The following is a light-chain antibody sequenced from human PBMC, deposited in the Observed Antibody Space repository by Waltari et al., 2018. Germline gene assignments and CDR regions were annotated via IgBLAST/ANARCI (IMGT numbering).Light chain of an antibody. Sequence: EIMLTQSPGTLSLSPGERATLSCKASQSISKYLAWYQQKPGQAPRLLIYHASSWATGIPDRFSGSGSETDFSLTISRLEPEDFAVYYCQHYVRLPATFGQGTNVEIK. CDR2: HAS. V-gene: IGKV3-20*01. CDR3: QHYVRLPAT. J-gene: IGKJ1*01. CDR1: QSISKY.